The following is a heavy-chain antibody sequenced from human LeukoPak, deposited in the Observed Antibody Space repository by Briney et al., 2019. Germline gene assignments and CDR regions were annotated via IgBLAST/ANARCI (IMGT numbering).Heavy chain of an antibody. CDR2: IIPIFGTA. V-gene: IGHV1-69*01. J-gene: IGHJ3*02. CDR3: AREKVWDIVVVPAAIPAFDI. D-gene: IGHD2-2*02. CDR1: GGTFSSYA. Sequence: GASVKVPCKASGGTFSSYAISWVRQAPGQGLEWMGGIIPIFGTANYAQKFQGRVTITADESTSTAYMELSSLRSEDTAVYYCAREKVWDIVVVPAAIPAFDIWGQGTMVTVSS.